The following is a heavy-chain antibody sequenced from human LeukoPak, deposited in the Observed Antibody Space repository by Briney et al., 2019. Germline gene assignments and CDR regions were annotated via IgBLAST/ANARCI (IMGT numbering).Heavy chain of an antibody. J-gene: IGHJ4*02. V-gene: IGHV3-30-3*01. CDR2: ISYDGDYK. D-gene: IGHD5-18*01. Sequence: GGSLRLSCAASGFTFSNYAIHWVRQAPGKGLEWVAVISYDGDYKYYADSVKGRFTISRDNSKNTLYLQMNSLRAEDTAVYHCARVLDSYGLRAADYWGQGTLVTVSS. CDR3: ARVLDSYGLRAADY. CDR1: GFTFSNYA.